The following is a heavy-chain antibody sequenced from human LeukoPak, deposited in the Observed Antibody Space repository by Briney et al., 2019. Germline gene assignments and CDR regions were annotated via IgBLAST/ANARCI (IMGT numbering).Heavy chain of an antibody. CDR2: FYYSGST. V-gene: IGHV4-39*07. Sequence: PSETLSLTCTVSGGSISSISYYWGWIRQPPGKGLEWIGTFYYSGSTYYNPSLKSRVTISLDTSQNQFSLKLSSVTAADTAVYYCARRKYCSGGSCYRTGTSRYYYYMDVWGKGTTVTISS. D-gene: IGHD2-15*01. J-gene: IGHJ6*03. CDR3: ARRKYCSGGSCYRTGTSRYYYYMDV. CDR1: GGSISSISYY.